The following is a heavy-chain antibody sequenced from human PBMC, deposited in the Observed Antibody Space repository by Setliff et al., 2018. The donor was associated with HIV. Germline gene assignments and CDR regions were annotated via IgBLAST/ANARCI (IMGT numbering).Heavy chain of an antibody. CDR1: GFTFSKYW. CDR2: IKEDGSNE. D-gene: IGHD5-18*01. CDR3: AKDFARYSSYYHGMDV. V-gene: IGHV3-7*01. J-gene: IGHJ6*02. Sequence: PGGSLRLSCVVSGFTFSKYWMSWVRQAPGKGLEWVANIKEDGSNEYYADSVKGRFTISRDNSKNILYLQMNSLRAEDTAVYYCAKDFARYSSYYHGMDVWGQGTTVTVSS.